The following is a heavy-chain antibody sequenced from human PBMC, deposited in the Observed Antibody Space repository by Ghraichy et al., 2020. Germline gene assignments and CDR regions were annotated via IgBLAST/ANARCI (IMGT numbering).Heavy chain of an antibody. D-gene: IGHD4-11*01. CDR1: GFTFRDYW. Sequence: GSLNISCAASGFTFRDYWMSWVRRAPGKGLEWVANIKEDGSDKRYEDSVRGRFTISRDNAKNSVYLQLNSLRIEDTAVYYCARKYSPIDYWGQGTLVTVSS. CDR3: ARKYSPIDY. J-gene: IGHJ4*02. V-gene: IGHV3-7*01. CDR2: IKEDGSDK.